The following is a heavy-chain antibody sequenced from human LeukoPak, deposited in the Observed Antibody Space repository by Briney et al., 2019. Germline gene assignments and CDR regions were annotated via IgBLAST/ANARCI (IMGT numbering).Heavy chain of an antibody. Sequence: GGSLRLSCAASGFTFSSFAMHWVRQGPGKGLEWVAYIAHHGSNKYYADSVKGRFTISRDNSKRTLYLQMNNLRADDTAVYYCAKDGSWSCTDWGQGALVTVSS. D-gene: IGHD2-8*02. CDR3: AKDGSWSCTD. CDR1: GFTFSSFA. CDR2: IAHHGSNK. V-gene: IGHV3-30*02. J-gene: IGHJ4*02.